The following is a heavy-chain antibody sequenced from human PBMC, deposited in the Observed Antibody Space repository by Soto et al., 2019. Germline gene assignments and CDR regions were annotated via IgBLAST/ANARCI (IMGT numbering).Heavy chain of an antibody. J-gene: IGHJ4*02. D-gene: IGHD6-13*01. CDR1: GFTFGEYA. Sequence: GGSLRLSCAASGFTFGEYALTWVRQAPGKGLEWVAGINWNGGSKGYADSVKGRFTISRDNAKSSLYLQMNSLRAEDTAVYYCAKDPGYSPLWYFDYWGQGTLVTVSS. V-gene: IGHV3-20*04. CDR2: INWNGGSK. CDR3: AKDPGYSPLWYFDY.